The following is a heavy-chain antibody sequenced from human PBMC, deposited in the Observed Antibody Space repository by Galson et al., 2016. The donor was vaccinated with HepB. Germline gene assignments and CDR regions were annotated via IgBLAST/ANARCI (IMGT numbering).Heavy chain of an antibody. CDR3: AREGYSYESDYFDY. D-gene: IGHD5-12*01. J-gene: IGHJ4*02. CDR2: IANDGTRK. V-gene: IGHV3-30*03. Sequence: SLRLSCADSGFTFSSYGIHWVRQAPGKGLEWVSFIANDGTRKDYVDSVKGRFTISRDNSKNTLYLQMNSLRADDTALYYCAREGYSYESDYFDYWGQGTLVTVSA. CDR1: GFTFSSYG.